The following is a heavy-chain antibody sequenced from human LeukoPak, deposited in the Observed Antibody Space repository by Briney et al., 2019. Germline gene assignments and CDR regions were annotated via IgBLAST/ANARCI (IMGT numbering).Heavy chain of an antibody. CDR3: ARGHCSSTSCLFDY. CDR2: ISGSRSYI. V-gene: IGHV3-21*04. CDR1: GFTFSSYT. J-gene: IGHJ4*02. Sequence: GGSLRLSCAASGFTFSSYTMNWVRQAPGKGLEWVSSISGSRSYIYYADSVKGRFTISRDNAKNSLYLQMNSLRAEDTAVYYCARGHCSSTSCLFDYWGQGTLVTVSS. D-gene: IGHD2-2*01.